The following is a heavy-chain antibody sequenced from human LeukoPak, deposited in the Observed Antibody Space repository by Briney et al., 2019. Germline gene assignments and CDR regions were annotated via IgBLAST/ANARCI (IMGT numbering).Heavy chain of an antibody. D-gene: IGHD5-18*01. CDR2: IYYSGST. Sequence: SETLSLTCTVSGGSISSSSYYWGWIRQPPGKGLEWIGSIYYSGSTYYNPSLKSRVTISVDTSKNQFSLKLSSVTAADTAVYYCARGFPLAIQLWPHPPYGMDVWGQGTTVTVSS. CDR3: ARGFPLAIQLWPHPPYGMDV. V-gene: IGHV4-39*07. J-gene: IGHJ6*02. CDR1: GGSISSSSYY.